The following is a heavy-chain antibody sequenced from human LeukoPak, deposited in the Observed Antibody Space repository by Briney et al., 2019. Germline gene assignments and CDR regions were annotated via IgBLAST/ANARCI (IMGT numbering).Heavy chain of an antibody. CDR2: ISGNGVST. CDR1: GFTFSSYA. CDR3: ARDASDIVVVPAAVGPFDL. J-gene: IGHJ4*02. Sequence: GGSLRLSCAASGFTFSSYAMYWVRRTPGKGLEYVSVISGNGVSTHYATSVKGRFTISRDNSKNTLYLQMGSLRAEDMAVYYCARDASDIVVVPAAVGPFDLWGQGTLDTVSS. D-gene: IGHD2-2*01. V-gene: IGHV3-64*01.